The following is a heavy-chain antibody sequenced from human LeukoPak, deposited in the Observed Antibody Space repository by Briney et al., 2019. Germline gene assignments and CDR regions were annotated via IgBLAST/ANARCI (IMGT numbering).Heavy chain of an antibody. CDR2: ISHSDEST. CDR1: GFLFHVYS. D-gene: IGHD3-9*01. V-gene: IGHV3-23*01. CDR3: ARVAHFDRGMDV. J-gene: IGHJ6*02. Sequence: GGCLRLSCRTSGFLFHVYSMTWVRQAPGKGLEWISTISHSDESTYYADSVKGRFIISRDNSKNTVYLQMNSLRAEDTAVYFCARVAHFDRGMDVWGQGTTVTVSS.